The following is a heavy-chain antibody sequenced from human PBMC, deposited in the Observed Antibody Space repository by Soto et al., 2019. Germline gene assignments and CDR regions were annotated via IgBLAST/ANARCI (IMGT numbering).Heavy chain of an antibody. D-gene: IGHD6-13*01. CDR1: GGSITSSSYY. V-gene: IGHV4-39*01. CDR3: ARHSSSSWSYYYYMDV. CDR2: IYYSGST. J-gene: IGHJ6*03. Sequence: SETLSLTCTVSGGSITSSSYYWGWIRQPPGKGLLWIGSIYYSGSTYYNPSLKSRVTISVDTSKSQLSLKLSSVTAADTAVYYCARHSSSSWSYYYYMDVWGKGTTVTVSS.